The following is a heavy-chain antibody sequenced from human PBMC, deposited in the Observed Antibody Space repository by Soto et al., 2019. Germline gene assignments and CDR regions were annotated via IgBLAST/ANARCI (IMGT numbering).Heavy chain of an antibody. CDR2: IYYSGST. CDR1: GGSISSGDYY. Sequence: PSETLSLTCTVSGGSISSGDYYWSWIRQPPGKGLEWIGYIYYSGSTYYDPSLKSRVTISVDTSKNQFSLKLSSVTAADTAVYYCARDAVLPRGWFDPWGQGTLVTVSS. J-gene: IGHJ5*02. V-gene: IGHV4-30-4*01. CDR3: ARDAVLPRGWFDP.